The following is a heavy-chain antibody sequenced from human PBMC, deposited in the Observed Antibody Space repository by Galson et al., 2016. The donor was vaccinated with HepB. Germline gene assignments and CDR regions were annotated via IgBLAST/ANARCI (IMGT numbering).Heavy chain of an antibody. D-gene: IGHD4-11*01. Sequence: SLRLSCAASGFTFSNAWMNWVRQAPGKGLEWVGRIKSKSDGGTTGYAAPVKGRFTISRDDSKNTLYLQMNSLKTEDTAVYFCSTDPSSYYMGIRYFDYWGQGTLVTVSS. CDR2: IKSKSDGGTT. CDR1: GFTFSNAW. V-gene: IGHV3-15*07. J-gene: IGHJ4*02. CDR3: STDPSSYYMGIRYFDY.